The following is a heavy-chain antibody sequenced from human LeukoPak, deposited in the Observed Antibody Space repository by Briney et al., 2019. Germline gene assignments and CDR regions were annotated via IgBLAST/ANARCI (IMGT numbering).Heavy chain of an antibody. V-gene: IGHV7-4-1*02. Sequence: ASVKVSCKASGYTFTSYAMNWVRQAPGQGLEWMGWINTNTGNPTCAQGFTGRFVFSLDTSVSTAYLQISSLKAEDTAVYYCARVIVSGSYFFDDYWGQGTLVTVSS. D-gene: IGHD1-26*01. CDR3: ARVIVSGSYFFDDY. CDR1: GYTFTSYA. J-gene: IGHJ4*02. CDR2: INTNTGNP.